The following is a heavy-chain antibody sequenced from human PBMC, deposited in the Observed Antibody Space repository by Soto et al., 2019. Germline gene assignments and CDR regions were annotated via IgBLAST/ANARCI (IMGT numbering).Heavy chain of an antibody. CDR2: INAGNGNT. Sequence: GASVKVSCKASGYTFTSYALHWVRQAPGQRLEWMGWINAGNGNTKYSQKFQGRVTITRDTSASTAYMELSSLRSEDTAVYYCARSMAYDFWSGYYYYGMDVWGRGTTVTVSS. J-gene: IGHJ6*01. D-gene: IGHD3-3*01. V-gene: IGHV1-3*01. CDR3: ARSMAYDFWSGYYYYGMDV. CDR1: GYTFTSYA.